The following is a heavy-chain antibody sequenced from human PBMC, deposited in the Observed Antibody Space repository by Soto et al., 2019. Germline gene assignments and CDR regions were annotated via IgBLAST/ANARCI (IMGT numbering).Heavy chain of an antibody. CDR1: GFTFSNAW. J-gene: IGHJ4*02. Sequence: AGGSLRLSCAASGFTFSNAWMSWVRQAPGKGLEWVARIKSKTDGGTTDYAAPVQGRFAISRDDSKNTLYLQMNSLKTEDTAVYYCTTDDPINKYWGQGTLVTVSS. CDR3: TTDDPINKY. V-gene: IGHV3-15*01. CDR2: IKSKTDGGTT.